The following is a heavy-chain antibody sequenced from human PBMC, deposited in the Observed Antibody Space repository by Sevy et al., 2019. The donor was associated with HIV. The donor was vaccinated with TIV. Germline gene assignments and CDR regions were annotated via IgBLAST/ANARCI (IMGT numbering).Heavy chain of an antibody. V-gene: IGHV5-51*01. CDR1: GYRFTSYW. CDR3: ARRGYDSTGYPQYYFDN. Sequence: GESLKISCKASGYRFTSYWIAWVRQMPGKGLGWMGIIYPDDSDIRYSPSLQGQVTISVDKSISTAYLQWSSLKASDTAMYFCARRGYDSTGYPQYYFDNWGQRTLVTVSS. CDR2: IYPDDSDI. J-gene: IGHJ4*02. D-gene: IGHD3-22*01.